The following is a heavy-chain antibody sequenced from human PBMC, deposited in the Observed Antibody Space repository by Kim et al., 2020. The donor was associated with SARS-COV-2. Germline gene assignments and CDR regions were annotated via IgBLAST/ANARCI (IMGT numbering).Heavy chain of an antibody. CDR1: GGSISSGDYY. Sequence: TLSLTCTVSGGSISSGDYYWSWIRQPPGKGLEWIGYIYYSGSTYYNPSLKSRVTISVDTSKNQFSLKLSSVTAADTAVYYCARASGMVVAQDYWGQGTLVTVSS. CDR3: ARASGMVVAQDY. J-gene: IGHJ4*02. D-gene: IGHD2-15*01. V-gene: IGHV4-30-4*01. CDR2: IYYSGST.